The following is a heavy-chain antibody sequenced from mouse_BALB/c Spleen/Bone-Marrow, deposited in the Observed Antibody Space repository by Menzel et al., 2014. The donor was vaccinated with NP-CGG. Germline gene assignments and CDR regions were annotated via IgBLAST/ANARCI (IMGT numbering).Heavy chain of an antibody. CDR3: ARAYYWYAMDY. V-gene: IGHV3-5*02. Sequence: VQLKQSGPGLVKPSQTVSLPCTVTGISITTGNYRWSWIRQFPGNKLEWIGYIYYSGTITYNPSLTSRTTITRDTSKNQFFLEMDSLTAEDTATYYCARAYYWYAMDYWGQGTSVTVSS. CDR1: GISITTGNYR. CDR2: IYYSGTI. D-gene: IGHD2-10*01. J-gene: IGHJ4*01.